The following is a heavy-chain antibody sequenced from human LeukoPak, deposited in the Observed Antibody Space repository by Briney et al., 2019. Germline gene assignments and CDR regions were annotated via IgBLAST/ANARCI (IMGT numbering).Heavy chain of an antibody. J-gene: IGHJ4*02. Sequence: GGSLRLSCAASGFTFSSYAISWVRQAPGKGLEWVSAISGSGGSTYYANSVKGSFTISRDNSKNTLYLQMNSLRAEDTAVYYCAKDSKTYYDFWSGYYPFDYWGQGTLVTVSS. CDR3: AKDSKTYYDFWSGYYPFDY. CDR2: ISGSGGST. D-gene: IGHD3-3*01. V-gene: IGHV3-23*01. CDR1: GFTFSSYA.